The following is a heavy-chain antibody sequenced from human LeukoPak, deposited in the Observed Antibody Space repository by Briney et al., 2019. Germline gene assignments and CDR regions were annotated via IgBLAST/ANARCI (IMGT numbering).Heavy chain of an antibody. J-gene: IGHJ3*02. CDR3: ARQATTFGGVAHDAFDI. Sequence: GESLKISCKGSGYIFTNYWIGWVRQMPGKGLEWMGIIYPGDSDTRYSPSFQGQVTISADKSISTAYLQWSSLKASDIAMYYCARQATTFGGVAHDAFDIWGQGTMVTVFS. CDR1: GYIFTNYW. D-gene: IGHD3-16*01. CDR2: IYPGDSDT. V-gene: IGHV5-51*01.